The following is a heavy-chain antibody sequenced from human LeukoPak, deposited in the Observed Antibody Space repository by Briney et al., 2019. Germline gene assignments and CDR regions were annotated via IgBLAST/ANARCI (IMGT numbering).Heavy chain of an antibody. J-gene: IGHJ4*02. CDR2: INAGNGNT. Sequence: ASVKVSCKASGYTFTSYAMHWVRQAPGQRLEWMGWINAGNGNTKYSQKFQGRVTITRDTSASTAYMELRSLRSDDTAVYYCARDIVTFSSSWHTSFDYWGQGTLVTVSS. CDR3: ARDIVTFSSSWHTSFDY. CDR1: GYTFTSYA. V-gene: IGHV1-3*01. D-gene: IGHD6-13*01.